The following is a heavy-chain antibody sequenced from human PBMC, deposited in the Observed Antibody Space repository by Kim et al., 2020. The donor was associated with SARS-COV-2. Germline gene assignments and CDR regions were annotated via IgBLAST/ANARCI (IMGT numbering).Heavy chain of an antibody. D-gene: IGHD3-9*01. V-gene: IGHV4-39*01. CDR2: IYYSGST. J-gene: IGHJ5*02. CDR1: GGSISSSSYY. Sequence: SETLSLTCTVSGGSISSSSYYWGWIRQPPGKGLEWIGSIYYSGSTYYNPSLKSRVTISVDTSKNQFSLKLSSVTAADTAVYYCARHAGPPYDIYWFDPWGQGTLVTVSS. CDR3: ARHAGPPYDIYWFDP.